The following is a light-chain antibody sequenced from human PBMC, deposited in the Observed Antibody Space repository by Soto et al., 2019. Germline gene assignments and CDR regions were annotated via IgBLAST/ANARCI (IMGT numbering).Light chain of an antibody. CDR3: GTWDSSLSAGV. J-gene: IGLJ2*01. CDR2: DNN. Sequence: QSVLTQPPSVSAAPGQKVNISCSGSSYNIGNNYVSWYQQLPGTAPKLLIYDNNTQPSGIPDRFSGSKSGTSATLGITGLQTGDEADYYCGTWDSSLSAGVFGGGTKLTVL. CDR1: SYNIGNNY. V-gene: IGLV1-51*01.